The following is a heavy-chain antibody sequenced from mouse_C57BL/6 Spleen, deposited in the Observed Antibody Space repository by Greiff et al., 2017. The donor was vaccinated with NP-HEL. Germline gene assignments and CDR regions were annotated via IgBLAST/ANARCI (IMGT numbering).Heavy chain of an antibody. CDR2: IDPSDSYT. CDR1: GYTFTSYW. CDR3: ARRSYDGYLWYFDV. V-gene: IGHV1-59*01. J-gene: IGHJ1*03. Sequence: VQLQQPGAELVRPGTSVKLSCKASGYTFTSYWMHWVKQRPGQGLEWIGVIDPSDSYTNYNQKFKGKATLTVDTSSSTAYMQLSSLTSEDSAVYYCARRSYDGYLWYFDVWGTGTTVTVSA. D-gene: IGHD2-3*01.